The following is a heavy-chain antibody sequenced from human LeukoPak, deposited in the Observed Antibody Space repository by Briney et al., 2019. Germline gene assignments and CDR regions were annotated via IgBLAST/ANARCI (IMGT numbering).Heavy chain of an antibody. J-gene: IGHJ4*02. Sequence: GGSLRLSCAASGFTFSSYSMNWVRQAPGKGLEWVSSISSSSSYIYYADSVKGRFTISRDNAKNSLYLQMNRLRAEDTAVYYCARAPPRHSSSWTGPFDYWGQGTLVTVSS. D-gene: IGHD6-13*01. V-gene: IGHV3-21*01. CDR1: GFTFSSYS. CDR3: ARAPPRHSSSWTGPFDY. CDR2: ISSSSSYI.